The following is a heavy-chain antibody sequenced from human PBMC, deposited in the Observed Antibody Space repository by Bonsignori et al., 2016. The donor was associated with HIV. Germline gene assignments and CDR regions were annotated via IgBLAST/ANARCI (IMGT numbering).Heavy chain of an antibody. V-gene: IGHV4-30-4*08. CDR2: IYYSGST. D-gene: IGHD6-19*01. Sequence: SETLSLTCTVSGGSISSGDYYWSWIRRPPGKGLEWIGYIYYSGSTYYNPSLKSRVTISVDTSKNQFSLKLSSVTAADTAVYYCARDEWLGIALGAFDIWGQGTMVTVSS. CDR1: GGSISSGDYY. CDR3: ARDEWLGIALGAFDI. J-gene: IGHJ3*02.